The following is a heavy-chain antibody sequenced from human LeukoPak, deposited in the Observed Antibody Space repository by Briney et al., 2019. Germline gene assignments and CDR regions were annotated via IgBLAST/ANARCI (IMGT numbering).Heavy chain of an antibody. CDR1: GYSFTSYW. V-gene: IGHV5-51*01. J-gene: IGHJ3*02. CDR2: IYPCDSDT. D-gene: IGHD5-24*01. CDR3: ASQRWLQSRAAFDI. Sequence: GESLKISCKGSGYSFTSYWIGWVRQMPGKSLEWMGIIYPCDSDTRYSPFFQGQIPISSDKSQSTAYLQWSSLKASDTAMYYCASQRWLQSRAAFDIWGQGTMVTVSS.